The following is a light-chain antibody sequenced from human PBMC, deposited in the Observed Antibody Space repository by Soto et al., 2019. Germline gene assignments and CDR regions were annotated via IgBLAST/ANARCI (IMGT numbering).Light chain of an antibody. CDR3: SSYAGSNNVV. CDR2: EVS. CDR1: SSDVGGYNY. V-gene: IGLV2-8*01. Sequence: QSVLTQPPSASGSPGQSVTISCTGTSSDVGGYNYVSWYQKHPGKAPKLMIYEVSKRPSGVPDSFSGSKSGNTASLPVSGLQAEDEADYYCSSYAGSNNVVFGGGTKVTVL. J-gene: IGLJ2*01.